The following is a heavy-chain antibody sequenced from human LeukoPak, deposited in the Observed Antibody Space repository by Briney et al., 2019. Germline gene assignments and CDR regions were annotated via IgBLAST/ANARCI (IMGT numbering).Heavy chain of an antibody. D-gene: IGHD1-26*01. V-gene: IGHV3-11*05. CDR3: ARGGHGAADQ. Sequence: PGGSLRLSCAVSGFTFSNYDMHWVRQAPGKGLEWLSYISPSTTHTSYADSVKGRFTISRDNAKNLLFLQMNSLRAEDTAVYYCARGGHGAADQWGQGTLVTVSS. J-gene: IGHJ5*02. CDR1: GFTFSNYD. CDR2: ISPSTTHT.